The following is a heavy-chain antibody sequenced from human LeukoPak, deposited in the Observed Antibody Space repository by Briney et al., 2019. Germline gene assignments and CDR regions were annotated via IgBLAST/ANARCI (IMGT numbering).Heavy chain of an antibody. V-gene: IGHV4-31*03. D-gene: IGHD4-17*01. CDR1: GGSINSGGYY. Sequence: SETLSLTCTVSGGSINSGGYYWSWIRQHPGKGLEWIGYIYYSGSTYYNPSLKSRVTISVDTSKNQFSLKLSSVTAADTAVYYCARSQLDYASDYWGQGTLVTVSS. CDR3: ARSQLDYASDY. J-gene: IGHJ4*02. CDR2: IYYSGST.